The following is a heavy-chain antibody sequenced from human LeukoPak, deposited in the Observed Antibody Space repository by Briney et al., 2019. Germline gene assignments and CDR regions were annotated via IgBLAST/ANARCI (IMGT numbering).Heavy chain of an antibody. J-gene: IGHJ4*02. V-gene: IGHV3-23*01. CDR1: GFTFSSYA. Sequence: GGSLRLSCAASGFTFSSYAMSWVRQAPGKGLEWVSAISGSGGSTYYADSVKGRFTISRDNSKNTLYLQMNSLRAEDAAVYYCALAHYDFWSGYYFWGQGTLVTVSS. CDR2: ISGSGGST. D-gene: IGHD3-3*01. CDR3: ALAHYDFWSGYYF.